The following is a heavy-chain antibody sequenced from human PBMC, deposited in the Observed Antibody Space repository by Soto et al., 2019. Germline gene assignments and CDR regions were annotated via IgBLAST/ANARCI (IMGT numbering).Heavy chain of an antibody. Sequence: QVQLVQSGAEEKKPGASVKVSCKASGYTFTSYAMHWVRQAPGQRLEWMGWINAGNGNTKYSQKFQGRVTITRDTSASPAYMELSSLRSEDTAVYYCARLVPAAKGNWFDPWGQGTLVTVSS. CDR1: GYTFTSYA. D-gene: IGHD2-2*01. CDR3: ARLVPAAKGNWFDP. J-gene: IGHJ5*02. CDR2: INAGNGNT. V-gene: IGHV1-3*05.